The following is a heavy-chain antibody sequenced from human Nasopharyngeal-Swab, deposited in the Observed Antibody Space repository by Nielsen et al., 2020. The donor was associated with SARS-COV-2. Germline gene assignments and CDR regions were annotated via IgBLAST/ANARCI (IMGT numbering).Heavy chain of an antibody. CDR2: INPNSGGT. V-gene: IGHV1-2*06. D-gene: IGHD2-15*01. J-gene: IGHJ3*02. Sequence: ASVKVSCKASGYTFTGYYMHWVRQAPGQGLEWMGRINPNSGGTNYAQKFQGRVTMTRDTSISTAYMELSRLRSDDTAVYYCAGGGYCSGGGCYSFDAFDIWGQGTMVTVSS. CDR1: GYTFTGYY. CDR3: AGGGYCSGGGCYSFDAFDI.